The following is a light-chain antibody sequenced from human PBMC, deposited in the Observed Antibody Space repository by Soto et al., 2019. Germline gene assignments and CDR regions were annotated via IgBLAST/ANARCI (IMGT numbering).Light chain of an antibody. CDR2: KTS. J-gene: IGKJ2*01. V-gene: IGKV1-5*03. CDR1: QSISVW. Sequence: DIQMTQSPSTLSASVGDRVTITCRASQSISVWLAWYQQKPGKAPKLLISKTSSLETGVPSRFSGSGSGTEFTLTISSLQPDDFATYYCQQYNSYSYTFGQGTKLEIK. CDR3: QQYNSYSYT.